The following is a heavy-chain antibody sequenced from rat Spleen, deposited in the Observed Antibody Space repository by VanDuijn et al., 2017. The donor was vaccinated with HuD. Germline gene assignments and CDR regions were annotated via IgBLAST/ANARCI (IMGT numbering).Heavy chain of an antibody. J-gene: IGHJ3*01. CDR3: ATAGTRISRFAY. CDR1: GFTFSDYN. D-gene: IGHD1-4*01. CDR2: ISYDGSST. V-gene: IGHV5-7*01. Sequence: EVQLVESDGGLVQPGRSLKLSCAASGFTFSDYNMAWVRQAPKKGLEWVATISYDGSSTYYRDSVKGRFTISRDNAKSTLYLQMDSLGSEDTATYYCATAGTRISRFAYWGQGTLVTVSS.